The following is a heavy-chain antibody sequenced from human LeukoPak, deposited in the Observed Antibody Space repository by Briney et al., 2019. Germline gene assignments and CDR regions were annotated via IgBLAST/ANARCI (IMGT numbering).Heavy chain of an antibody. CDR1: GYSFTSYW. CDR2: IDPSDSYT. Sequence: GESLKISCKGSGYSFTSYWISWVRQMPGKGPEWMGRIDPSDSYTNYSPSFQGHVTISADKSISTAYLQWSSLKASDTAMYYCAARGVAGIAVSSADYWGQGTLVTVSS. CDR3: AARGVAGIAVSSADY. V-gene: IGHV5-10-1*01. J-gene: IGHJ4*02. D-gene: IGHD6-19*01.